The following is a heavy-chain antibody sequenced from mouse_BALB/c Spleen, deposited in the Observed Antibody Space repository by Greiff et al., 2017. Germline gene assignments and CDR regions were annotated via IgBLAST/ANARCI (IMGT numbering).Heavy chain of an antibody. D-gene: IGHD4-1*01. CDR3: ASTGYWYFDV. V-gene: IGHV2-4-1*01. CDR2: IWSGGST. J-gene: IGHJ1*01. Sequence: QVQLQQSGPGLVQPSQSLSITCTVSGFSLTSYGVHWVRQSPGKGLEWLGVIWSGGSTDYNAAFISRLSISKDNSKSQVFFKMNSLQADDTAIYYCASTGYWYFDVWGAGTTVTVSS. CDR1: GFSLTSYG.